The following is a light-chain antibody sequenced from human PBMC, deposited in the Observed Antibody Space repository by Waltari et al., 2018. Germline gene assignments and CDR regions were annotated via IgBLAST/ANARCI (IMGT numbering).Light chain of an antibody. CDR1: RSDVGSYNL. CDR3: CSYAGSSTLL. J-gene: IGLJ2*01. V-gene: IGLV2-23*01. Sequence: QSALTQPASVSGSPGQSITVSCPRTRSDVGSYNLVSWYQQHPGKAPKLMIYEGSKRPSGVSNRFSGSKSGNTASLTISGLQAEDEADYYCCSYAGSSTLLFGGGTKVTVL. CDR2: EGS.